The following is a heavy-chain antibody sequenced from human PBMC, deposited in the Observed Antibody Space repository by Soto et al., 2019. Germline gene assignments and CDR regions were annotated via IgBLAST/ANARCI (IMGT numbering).Heavy chain of an antibody. Sequence: GGSLRLSCAASGLTFSSYDMHWVRQAPGKGLERVAVISYGGSNKYYADSVKGRFTISRDNSKNTLYLQVNSRRAEDTGVYYCANRDGGVPDRWGQGTLVTVSS. CDR1: GLTFSSYD. CDR3: ANRDGGVPDR. CDR2: ISYGGSNK. V-gene: IGHV3-30*18. D-gene: IGHD2-15*01. J-gene: IGHJ5*02.